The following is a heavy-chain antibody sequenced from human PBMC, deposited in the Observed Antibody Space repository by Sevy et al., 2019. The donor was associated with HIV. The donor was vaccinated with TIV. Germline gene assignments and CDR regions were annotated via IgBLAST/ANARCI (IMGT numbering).Heavy chain of an antibody. CDR3: ARAFRAVAGSYYFDY. Sequence: SETLSLTCTVSGGSISISSYYWGWIRQPSGKGLEWIGSFYYSESTYYNPSLKSRVTISVDTSKNQFALKLSSVTAADTAVYYCARAFRAVAGSYYFDYWGQGTLVTISS. CDR1: GGSISISSYY. D-gene: IGHD6-19*01. CDR2: FYYSEST. V-gene: IGHV4-39*01. J-gene: IGHJ4*02.